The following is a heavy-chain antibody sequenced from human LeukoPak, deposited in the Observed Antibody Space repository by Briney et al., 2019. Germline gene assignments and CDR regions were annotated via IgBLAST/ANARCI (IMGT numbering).Heavy chain of an antibody. D-gene: IGHD2-21*02. Sequence: PGGSLRLSCVVSGFTFNRCWMNWVRQAPGKGLEWVAHINPDGRDTYYVDSEKGRFTISRDNAQNSMYLQMNSLRVEDTAVYYCTSWGDTTAEYFQRWGQGTLVTVPS. CDR1: GFTFNRCW. CDR2: INPDGRDT. CDR3: TSWGDTTAEYFQR. J-gene: IGHJ1*01. V-gene: IGHV3-7*01.